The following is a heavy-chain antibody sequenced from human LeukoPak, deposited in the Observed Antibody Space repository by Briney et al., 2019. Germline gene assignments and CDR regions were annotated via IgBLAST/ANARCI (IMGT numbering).Heavy chain of an antibody. J-gene: IGHJ5*02. CDR2: IYYSGGT. CDR1: GGSISSGDYY. CDR3: ARDRGGLGTIDP. V-gene: IGHV4-30-4*01. Sequence: SETLSLTCTVSGGSISSGDYYWSWIRQPPGKGLEWIGYIYYSGGTYYNPSLKSRVTISVDTSNNQFSLKLNSVTAADTAVYYCARDRGGLGTIDPWGQGTLVTVFS. D-gene: IGHD5/OR15-5a*01.